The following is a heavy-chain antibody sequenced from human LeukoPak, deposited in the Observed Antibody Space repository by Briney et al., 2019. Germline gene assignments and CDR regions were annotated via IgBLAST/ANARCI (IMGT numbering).Heavy chain of an antibody. CDR2: ISWNSGSI. Sequence: GGSLRLSCAASGFTFDDYAMHWVRQAPGEGLEWVSGISWNSGSIGYADSVKGRFTISRDNAKNSLYLQMNSLRAEDTALYYCAKDQAAVALYYFDYWGQGTLVTVSS. D-gene: IGHD6-19*01. J-gene: IGHJ4*02. CDR3: AKDQAAVALYYFDY. V-gene: IGHV3-9*01. CDR1: GFTFDDYA.